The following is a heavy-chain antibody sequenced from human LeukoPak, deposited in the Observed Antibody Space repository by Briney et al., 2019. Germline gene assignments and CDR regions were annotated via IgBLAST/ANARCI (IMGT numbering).Heavy chain of an antibody. CDR3: ARDIKLPDDSSGYYDY. V-gene: IGHV1-69*04. CDR1: GGTFSSYA. D-gene: IGHD3-22*01. J-gene: IGHJ4*02. Sequence: GASVKVSCKASGGTFSSYAISWVRQAPGQGLEWMGRIIPILGIANYAQKFQGRVTITADKSTSTAYVELSSLRSEDTAVYYCARDIKLPDDSSGYYDYWGQGTLVTVSS. CDR2: IIPILGIA.